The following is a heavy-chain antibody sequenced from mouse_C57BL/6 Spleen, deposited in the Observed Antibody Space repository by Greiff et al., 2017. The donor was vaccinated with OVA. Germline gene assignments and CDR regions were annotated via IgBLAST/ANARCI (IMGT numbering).Heavy chain of an antibody. CDR2: IYPRDGST. Sequence: VQLQQSGPELVKPGASVKLSCKASGYTFTSYDINWVKQRPGQGLEWIGWIYPRDGSTKYNEKFKGQATLTVDTSSSTAYMELHSLASENSAVYFCARRPYVDYWGQGTTRTVSS. CDR3: ARRPYVDY. CDR1: GYTFTSYD. V-gene: IGHV1-85*01. J-gene: IGHJ2*01.